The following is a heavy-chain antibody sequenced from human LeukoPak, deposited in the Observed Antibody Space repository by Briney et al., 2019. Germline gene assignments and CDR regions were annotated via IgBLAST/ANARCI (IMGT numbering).Heavy chain of an antibody. CDR3: AKDDAVGGGYLDY. CDR2: ISGSGAGT. J-gene: IGHJ4*02. Sequence: GGSLRLSCAASGFTFSSYAMSWVRQAPGKGLAWISFISGSGAGTYYADSVKGRFSISRDNSKNTLYLQINSLTAEDTAIYYCAKDDAVGGGYLDYWGQGTLVTVSS. CDR1: GFTFSSYA. D-gene: IGHD2-2*01. V-gene: IGHV3-23*01.